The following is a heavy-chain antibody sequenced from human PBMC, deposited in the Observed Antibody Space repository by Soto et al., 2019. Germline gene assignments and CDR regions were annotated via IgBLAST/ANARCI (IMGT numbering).Heavy chain of an antibody. J-gene: IGHJ5*02. CDR3: ATGLSGGWFDT. Sequence: XSVKVSCKASGYSFTSLDIDLVRQAPGKGLEWMGGFDPEDGETIYAQKFQGRVTMTEDTSTDTAYMELSSLRSEDTAVYYCATGLSGGWFDTWGQGTLVTVSS. D-gene: IGHD6-25*01. CDR1: GYSFTSLD. V-gene: IGHV1-24*01. CDR2: FDPEDGET.